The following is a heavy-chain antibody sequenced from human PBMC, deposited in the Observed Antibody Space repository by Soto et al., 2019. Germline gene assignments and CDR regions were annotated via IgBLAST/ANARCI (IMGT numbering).Heavy chain of an antibody. CDR1: GYTFTNYG. J-gene: IGHJ4*02. V-gene: IGHV1-18*01. D-gene: IGHD6-6*01. Sequence: QVQLVQSGAEVKKPGASVKVSCKASGYTFTNYGFSWVRQAPGQGLEWMGWISGYNGNTNYAERLQGRVTMTTDTSTSTDYMEQKRLRYDDPAVYYCAREGQLGYWGQGTPVTVSS. CDR2: ISGYNGNT. CDR3: AREGQLGY.